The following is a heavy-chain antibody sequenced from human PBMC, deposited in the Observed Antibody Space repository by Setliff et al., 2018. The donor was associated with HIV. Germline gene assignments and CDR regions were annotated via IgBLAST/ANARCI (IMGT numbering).Heavy chain of an antibody. CDR3: TRQTREAPDYFDY. CDR1: GYSLSSYW. Sequence: PGESLTLSCKGSGYSLSSYWIGWVRQMPGKGLEWMGIIYPGDSDTRYSPSIQGQVTISADKSINTAYLQWSSLQVSDTAIYFCTRQTREAPDYFDYWGQGTLVTVSS. V-gene: IGHV5-51*01. CDR2: IYPGDSDT. J-gene: IGHJ4*02.